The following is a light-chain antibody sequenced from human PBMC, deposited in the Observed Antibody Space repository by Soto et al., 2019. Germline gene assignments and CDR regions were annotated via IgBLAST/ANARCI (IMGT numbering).Light chain of an antibody. V-gene: IGLV1-40*01. CDR2: GNS. CDR1: SSNIGAGYD. Sequence: QSVLTQQPSVSGAPGQRVTISCTGSSSNIGAGYDVHWYQHLPGTAPKLLIYGNSNRPSGVPDRFSGSRSGTSASLAITGLQAEDEADYYCQSYDSSLSGSVXGTGTKVTVL. CDR3: QSYDSSLSGSV. J-gene: IGLJ1*01.